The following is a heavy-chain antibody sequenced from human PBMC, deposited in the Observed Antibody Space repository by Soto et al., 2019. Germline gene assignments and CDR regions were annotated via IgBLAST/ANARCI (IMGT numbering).Heavy chain of an antibody. CDR2: IYYSGST. Sequence: SETLSLTCTVSGGSISSGDYYWSWIRQPPGKGLEWIGYIYYSGSTYYNPSLKSRVTISVDTSKNQFSLKLSSVTAADTAVYYCARYPGIAAADNWFDPWGQGTLVTV. CDR1: GGSISSGDYY. CDR3: ARYPGIAAADNWFDP. D-gene: IGHD6-13*01. V-gene: IGHV4-30-4*01. J-gene: IGHJ5*02.